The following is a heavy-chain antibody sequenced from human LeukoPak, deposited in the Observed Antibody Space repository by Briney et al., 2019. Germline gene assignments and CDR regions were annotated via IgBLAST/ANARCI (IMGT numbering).Heavy chain of an antibody. CDR1: GFTFSSYW. Sequence: GGSLRLSCAASGFTFSSYWMHWVRQAPGKGLVWVSRINSDGSSTSYADSVKGRFTISRDNAKNTLYLQMNSLRAEDTAVYYCSRYDILTDRAFGIWGQGTMVTVSS. V-gene: IGHV3-74*01. CDR2: INSDGSST. J-gene: IGHJ3*02. D-gene: IGHD3-9*01. CDR3: SRYDILTDRAFGI.